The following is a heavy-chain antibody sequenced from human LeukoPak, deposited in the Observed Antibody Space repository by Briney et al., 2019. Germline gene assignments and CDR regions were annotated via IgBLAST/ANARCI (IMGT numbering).Heavy chain of an antibody. CDR1: GYTFTGYY. V-gene: IGHV1-2*02. CDR3: ARQSWELLSTGYYFDY. CDR2: INPNSGGT. J-gene: IGHJ4*02. D-gene: IGHD1-26*01. Sequence: ASVKVSCKASGYTFTGYYMHWVRQAPGQGLEWMGWINPNSGGTNYAQKFQGRVTMTRDTSISTAYMELSRLRSDDTAVYYCARQSWELLSTGYYFDYWGQGTLVTVSS.